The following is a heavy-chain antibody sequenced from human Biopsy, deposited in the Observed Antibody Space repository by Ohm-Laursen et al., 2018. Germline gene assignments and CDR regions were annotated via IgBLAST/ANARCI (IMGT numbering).Heavy chain of an antibody. CDR2: ISASGNHI. Sequence: SLRLSCAASGFSFSGFSMNWVRQAPGKGLEWVSSISASGNHIYYTDSVKGRFTVSRDNGKNSVYLRMNSLRAEDTAVHYCAKPADSYGSEFYFDYWGQGTLVTVSS. D-gene: IGHD1-14*01. CDR3: AKPADSYGSEFYFDY. V-gene: IGHV3-21*04. J-gene: IGHJ4*02. CDR1: GFSFSGFS.